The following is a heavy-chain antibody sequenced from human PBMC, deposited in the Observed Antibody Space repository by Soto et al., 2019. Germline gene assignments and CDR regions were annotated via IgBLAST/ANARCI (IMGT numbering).Heavy chain of an antibody. Sequence: GGSMRLSCAASGFTFSSYAMSWVRQAPGKGLEWVSAISGSGGSTYYADSVKGRFTISRDNSKNTLYLQMNSLRAEDTAVYYCALYQLTPYYYYGMDVWGQGTTVTVSS. CDR3: ALYQLTPYYYYGMDV. CDR1: GFTFSSYA. D-gene: IGHD2-2*01. J-gene: IGHJ6*02. CDR2: ISGSGGST. V-gene: IGHV3-23*01.